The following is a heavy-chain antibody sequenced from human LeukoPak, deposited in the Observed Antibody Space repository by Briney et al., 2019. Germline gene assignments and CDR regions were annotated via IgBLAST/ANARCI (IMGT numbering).Heavy chain of an antibody. CDR3: RSNYTTEDTNVRRLIWDDWFDP. CDR2: MIPVLGSP. V-gene: IGHV1-69*01. D-gene: IGHD3-10*01. J-gene: IGHJ5*02. Sequence: SVKVSCKASGGTFSSYVISWLRQAPGQGLEWMGGMIPVLGSPEYAQKFQGRLTIIAGESIDTTSMELSSLGSEDTAFHCARSNYTTEDTNVRRLIWDDWFDPWGQGTLVTVSS. CDR1: GGTFSSYV.